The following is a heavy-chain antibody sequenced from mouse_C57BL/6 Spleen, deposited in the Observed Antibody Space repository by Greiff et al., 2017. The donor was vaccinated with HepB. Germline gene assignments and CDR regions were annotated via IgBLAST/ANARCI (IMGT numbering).Heavy chain of an antibody. CDR2: IYPRSGNT. Sequence: QVQLQQSGAELARPGASVKLSCKASGYTFTSYGISWVKQRTGQGLEWIGEIYPRSGNTYYNEKFKGKATLTADKSSSTAYMELRSLTSEDSAVYFCARIRYGTCDYWGQGTTLTVSS. J-gene: IGHJ2*01. CDR1: GYTFTSYG. V-gene: IGHV1-81*01. CDR3: ARIRYGTCDY. D-gene: IGHD1-1*01.